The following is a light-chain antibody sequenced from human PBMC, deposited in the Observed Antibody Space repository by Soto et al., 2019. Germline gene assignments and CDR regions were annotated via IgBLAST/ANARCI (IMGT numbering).Light chain of an antibody. CDR3: SSYTTSITYV. J-gene: IGLJ1*01. CDR1: SNDVGAYNY. CDR2: DVS. Sequence: QSGLTQPASVSGSPGQSITISCTGTSNDVGAYNYVSWYQQHPGTAPKLMIYDVSNRPSGVSNRFSASKSGNTASLTISGLQAEDEADYFCSSYTTSITYVFGTGTKLTVL. V-gene: IGLV2-14*01.